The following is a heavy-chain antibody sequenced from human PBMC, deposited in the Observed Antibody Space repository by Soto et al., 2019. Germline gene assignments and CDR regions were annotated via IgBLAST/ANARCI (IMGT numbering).Heavy chain of an antibody. Sequence: QVQLVQSGAEVKKPGSSVKVSCKASGGTFSSYAISWVRQAPGQGLEWMGGIIPIFGTANYAQKFQGRVTITADESTRTAYMELSSLRSDDTAVYYCSSSVAKYYYYGMDVWGQGTTVTVSS. CDR2: IIPIFGTA. J-gene: IGHJ6*02. CDR1: GGTFSSYA. CDR3: SSSVAKYYYYGMDV. V-gene: IGHV1-69*12. D-gene: IGHD5-12*01.